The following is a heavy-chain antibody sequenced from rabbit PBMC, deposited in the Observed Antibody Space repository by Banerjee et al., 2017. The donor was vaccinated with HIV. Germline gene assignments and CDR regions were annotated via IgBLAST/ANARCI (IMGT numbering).Heavy chain of an antibody. V-gene: IGHV1S45*01. CDR1: GFSFSSSYW. CDR2: IDAGYRAKT. CDR3: ARDGSGWGANFNL. J-gene: IGHJ4*01. Sequence: QEQLVEPGGGLVQPEGSLTLTCTASGFSFSSSYWICWVRQAPGKGLEWIACIDAGYRAKTYYASWAKGRFTVSKTSSTTVTLQMTSLTAADTATYFCARDGSGWGANFNLWGPGTLVTVS. D-gene: IGHD4-1*01.